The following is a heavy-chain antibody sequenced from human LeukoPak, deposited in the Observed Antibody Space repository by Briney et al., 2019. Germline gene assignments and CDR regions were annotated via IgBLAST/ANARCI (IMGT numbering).Heavy chain of an antibody. J-gene: IGHJ3*02. CDR3: EREGVGLWGSGNNAFDI. D-gene: IGHD3-10*01. Sequence: AVKVSCKASGGTLIINIVIWVRQAPGQGLEWMGGIIPVLGTGNSAQKFQGRVTITADEATSTVYMELSSLRFEDTAVYYCEREGVGLWGSGNNAFDIWGQGTMVTVSS. V-gene: IGHV1-69*13. CDR1: GGTLIINI. CDR2: IIPVLGTG.